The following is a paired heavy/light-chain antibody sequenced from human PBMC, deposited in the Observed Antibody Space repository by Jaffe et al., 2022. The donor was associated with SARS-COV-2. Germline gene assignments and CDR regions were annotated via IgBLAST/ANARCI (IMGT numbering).Light chain of an antibody. CDR3: QQSYTTPQLT. J-gene: IGKJ4*01. CDR1: EDISIY. V-gene: IGKV1-39*01. CDR2: AAS. Sequence: DIQMTQSPSSLAASVGDRVTLTCRASEDISIYLNWYQQKSGKAPELLIHAASTLQTGVPSRFSGHGSGTEFTLTINSLQPEDFATYFCQQSYTTPQLTFGGGTRVEI.
Heavy chain of an antibody. CDR3: VKDRWRDGYVLDF. V-gene: IGHV3-30*18. D-gene: IGHD5-18*01. CDR2: ISYAGNTK. J-gene: IGHJ4*02. CDR1: GFRFSDFG. Sequence: QVQLVESGGGVVQPGRSLRLSCAASGFRFSDFGMHWVRQTPGKGLEWVASISYAGNTKSYADYVEGRFFISRDNSKNTLYLQLNSLRTEDTALFYCVKDRWRDGYVLDFWGQGTLVSVS.